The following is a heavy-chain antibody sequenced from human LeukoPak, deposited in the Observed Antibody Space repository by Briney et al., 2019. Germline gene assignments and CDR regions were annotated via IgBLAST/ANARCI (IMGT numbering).Heavy chain of an antibody. J-gene: IGHJ6*02. D-gene: IGHD2-21*02. V-gene: IGHV1-2*02. CDR2: INPNSGGT. CDR3: ARIKVVTATRGGYYYCGMDV. CDR1: GYTFTGYY. Sequence: GASVKVSCKASGYTFTGYYMHWVRQAPGQGLEWMGWINPNSGGTNYAQKFQGRVTMTRDTSISTAYMEPSRLRSDDTAVYYCARIKVVTATRGGYYYCGMDVWGQGTTVTVSS.